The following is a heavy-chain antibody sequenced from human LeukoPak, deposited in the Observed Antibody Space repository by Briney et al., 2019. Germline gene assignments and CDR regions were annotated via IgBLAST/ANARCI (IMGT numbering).Heavy chain of an antibody. CDR3: ARCYGSGRWALDI. D-gene: IGHD3-10*01. Sequence: ASVKVSCKTSGYTFTNYGISWVRQAPGQGLEWMGWISGYNGDTKYAQKVQGRVTMTTDKFTSTAYMELRSLRSDDTAVYYCARCYGSGRWALDIWGQGTMVTVSS. CDR1: GYTFTNYG. J-gene: IGHJ3*02. V-gene: IGHV1-18*01. CDR2: ISGYNGDT.